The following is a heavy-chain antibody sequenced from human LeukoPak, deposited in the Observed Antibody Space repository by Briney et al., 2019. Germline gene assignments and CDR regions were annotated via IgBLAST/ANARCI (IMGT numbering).Heavy chain of an antibody. CDR1: AFTFSSYA. V-gene: IGHV3-23*01. Sequence: GGSLRLSCAASAFTFSSYAMSWVRQAPGKGLEWVSAISGRGVSTYYADSVKGRFTISRDNSKNTLYLQLNSLRAEDTAVYYCAKGTMLRGFDPWGQGTLVTVSS. D-gene: IGHD3-10*01. J-gene: IGHJ5*02. CDR2: ISGRGVST. CDR3: AKGTMLRGFDP.